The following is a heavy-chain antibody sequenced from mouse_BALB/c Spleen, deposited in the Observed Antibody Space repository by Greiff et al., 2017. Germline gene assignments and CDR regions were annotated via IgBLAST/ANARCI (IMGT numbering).Heavy chain of an antibody. V-gene: IGHV5-17*02. CDR2: ISSGSSTI. D-gene: IGHD2-4*01. CDR1: GFTFSSFG. CDR3: ARSGGLRPWFAY. Sequence: EVQVVESGGGLVQPGGSRKLSCAASGFTFSSFGMHWVRQAPEKGLEWVAYISSGSSTIYYADTVKGRFTISRDNPKNTLFLQMTSLRSEDTAMYYCARSGGLRPWFAYWGQGTLVTVSA. J-gene: IGHJ3*01.